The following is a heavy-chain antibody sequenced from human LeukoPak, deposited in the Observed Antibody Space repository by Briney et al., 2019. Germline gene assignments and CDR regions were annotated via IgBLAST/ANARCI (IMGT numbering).Heavy chain of an antibody. J-gene: IGHJ4*02. V-gene: IGHV1-24*01. CDR3: ATEGPTMFYSGSYYFDY. D-gene: IGHD1-26*01. CDR1: GYTLTEVS. CDR2: FDPEDGET. Sequence: ASVKVSCKVSGYTLTEVSMHWVRQSPGKGLEWMGGFDPEDGETIHAQKFQGRVTMTGDTSTDTAYMELSSLRSEGTAVYYCATEGPTMFYSGSYYFDYWGQGTLVTVSS.